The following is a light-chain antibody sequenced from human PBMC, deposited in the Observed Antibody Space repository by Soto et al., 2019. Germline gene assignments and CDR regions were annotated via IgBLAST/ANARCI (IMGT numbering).Light chain of an antibody. CDR1: QSISSW. V-gene: IGKV1-5*01. Sequence: DIQMTQSPSTLSASVGDRVSITCRASQSISSWLAWYQQKPGKAPKLLIYDASTLESGVPSRFSGSRSGADFTLTISSLQPEDFATYYCQNFRSSAISFGGGTKVEIK. J-gene: IGKJ4*01. CDR2: DAS. CDR3: QNFRSSAIS.